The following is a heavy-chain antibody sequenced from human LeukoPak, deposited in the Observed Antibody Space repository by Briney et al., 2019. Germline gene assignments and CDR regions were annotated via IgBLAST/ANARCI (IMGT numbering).Heavy chain of an antibody. V-gene: IGHV4-59*08. CDR2: IDYNGST. J-gene: IGHJ6*04. D-gene: IGHD3-10*01. CDR1: RVSISSYY. Sequence: SESLSLTCAASRVSISSYYWSWIRQPPGKGLEWIAPIDYNGSTNYNPSLKSRVTMSVDASKNQFSLKLSTVTAADTAVYYCARRPSLLYYYYGMDGWGKGTTVSVAS. CDR3: ARRPSLLYYYYGMDG.